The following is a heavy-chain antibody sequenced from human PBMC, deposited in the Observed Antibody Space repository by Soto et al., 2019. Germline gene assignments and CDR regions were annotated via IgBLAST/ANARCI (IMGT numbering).Heavy chain of an antibody. V-gene: IGHV3-33*01. D-gene: IGHD6-19*01. J-gene: IGHJ4*02. Sequence: QEQLVQSGGGVVQGGRSLRLSCAESGFSFSTYGIHWVRQAPGKGLEWLAVTSFDGTKKYSSDSVKGRLTVSRDTSNNTVYLRMSSLRVEDTAVYYCAREAPWAVAGSSYFDYWGQGTLVTVSS. CDR3: AREAPWAVAGSSYFDY. CDR1: GFSFSTYG. CDR2: TSFDGTKK.